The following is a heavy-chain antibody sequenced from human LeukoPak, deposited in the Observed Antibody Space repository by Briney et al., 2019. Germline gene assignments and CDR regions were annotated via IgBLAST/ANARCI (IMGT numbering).Heavy chain of an antibody. V-gene: IGHV1-18*01. D-gene: IGHD6-13*01. CDR1: GYTFSNYG. Sequence: GASVKVSCKASGYTFSNYGISWVRQAPGQGLEWMGWISTYNGNTNYAQKVQGRVTMTTDTSTSTAYMELRSLRSDDTAVYYCASMIAAGSYYYYYMDVWGKGTTVTVSS. CDR3: ASMIAAGSYYYYYMDV. CDR2: ISTYNGNT. J-gene: IGHJ6*03.